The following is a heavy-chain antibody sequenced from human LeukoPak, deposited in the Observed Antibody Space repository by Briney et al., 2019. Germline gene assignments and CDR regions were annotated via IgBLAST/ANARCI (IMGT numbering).Heavy chain of an antibody. D-gene: IGHD1/OR15-1a*01. CDR3: ARVNWNTGSFDY. CDR2: IYYSGST. J-gene: IGHJ4*02. V-gene: IGHV4-39*07. Sequence: SETLSLTCTVSGGSISSSSYYWGWIRQPPGKGLEWIGSIYYSGSTYYNPSLKSRVTISVDTSKNQFSLKLSSVTAADTAVYYCARVNWNTGSFDYWGQGTLVTVSS. CDR1: GGSISSSSYY.